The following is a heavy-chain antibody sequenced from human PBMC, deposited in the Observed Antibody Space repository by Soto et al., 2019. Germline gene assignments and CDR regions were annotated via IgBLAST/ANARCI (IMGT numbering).Heavy chain of an antibody. CDR3: ARDSYDSSGSGY. J-gene: IGHJ4*02. V-gene: IGHV1-69*06. CDR1: GGTFHRYA. D-gene: IGHD3-22*01. CDR2: IIPIFGTA. Sequence: SKSSGGTFHRYALSWVRHAPGQGLEWMGGIIPIFGTANYAQKFQGRVTITADKSTSTAYMELSSLRSEDTAWYCCARDSYDSSGSGYWGQGTRVTASA.